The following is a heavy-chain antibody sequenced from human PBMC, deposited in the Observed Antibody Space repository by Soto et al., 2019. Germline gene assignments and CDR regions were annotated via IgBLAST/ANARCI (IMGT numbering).Heavy chain of an antibody. D-gene: IGHD3-22*01. CDR1: GGPFSPHY. Sequence: PSDTLSLSFTDSGGPFSPHYWSWIRQPPGNGLEWVVYIYYGGTTTYNPSLQSRVTISLETSKSQFSLRLTSVTAADTAVYYCATYRRYYYDSSGYYLSGYYYYALDVWGQGTTVT. CDR2: IYYGGTT. CDR3: ATYRRYYYDSSGYYLSGYYYYALDV. V-gene: IGHV4-59*08. J-gene: IGHJ6*02.